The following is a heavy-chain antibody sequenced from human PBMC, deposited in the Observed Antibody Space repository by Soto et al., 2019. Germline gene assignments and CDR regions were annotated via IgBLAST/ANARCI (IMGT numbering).Heavy chain of an antibody. CDR1: GFTFDDYT. D-gene: IGHD2-2*01. CDR2: ISWDGGST. CDR3: AKDGGYCSSTSCYLFDY. Sequence: GGSLRLSCAASGFTFDDYTMHWVRQAPGKGLEWVSLISWDGGSTYYADSVKGRFTISRDNSKNSLYLQMNSLRTEDTALYYCAKDGGYCSSTSCYLFDYWGQGTLVTVSS. V-gene: IGHV3-43*01. J-gene: IGHJ4*02.